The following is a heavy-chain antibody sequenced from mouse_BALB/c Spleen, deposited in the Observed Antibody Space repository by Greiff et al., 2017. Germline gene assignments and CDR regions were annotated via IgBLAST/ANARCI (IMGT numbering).Heavy chain of an antibody. D-gene: IGHD1-1*01. CDR2: IWGDGST. CDR1: GFSLTGYG. CDR3: AREEYYGSSYAMDY. V-gene: IGHV2-6-7*01. Sequence: VKLMESGPGLVAPSQSLSITCTVSGFSLTGYGVNWVRQPPGKGLEWLGMIWGDGSTDYNSALKSRLSISKDNSKSQVFLKMNSLQTDDTARYYCAREEYYGSSYAMDYWGQGTSVTVSS. J-gene: IGHJ4*01.